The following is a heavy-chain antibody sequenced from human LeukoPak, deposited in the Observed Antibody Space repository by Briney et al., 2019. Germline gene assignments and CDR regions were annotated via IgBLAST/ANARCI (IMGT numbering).Heavy chain of an antibody. D-gene: IGHD6-13*01. V-gene: IGHV1-3*01. CDR2: INAGNGNT. J-gene: IGHJ4*02. Sequence: GASVKVSCKASGYTFTGYYMHWVRQSPGQRLEWMGWINAGNGNTKYSQKFQGRVTITRDTSASTAYMELSSLRSEDTAVYYCARYSSSWLDYWGQGTLVTVSS. CDR1: GYTFTGYY. CDR3: ARYSSSWLDY.